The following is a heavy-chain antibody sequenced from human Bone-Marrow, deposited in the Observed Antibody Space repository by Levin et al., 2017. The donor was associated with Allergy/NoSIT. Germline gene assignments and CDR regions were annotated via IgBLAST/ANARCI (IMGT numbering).Heavy chain of an antibody. CDR1: SGSISNYY. V-gene: IGHV4-59*01. Sequence: SSETLSLSCTVSSGSISNYYWSWIRQPPGKGLEWIGYVFSSGSTNYNPSLESRVTILLDTSKNLFSLRLTSVTAADTAVYYCARGYHTYDHWGQGTLVSVSS. D-gene: IGHD3-3*01. CDR3: ARGYHTYDH. J-gene: IGHJ5*02. CDR2: VFSSGST.